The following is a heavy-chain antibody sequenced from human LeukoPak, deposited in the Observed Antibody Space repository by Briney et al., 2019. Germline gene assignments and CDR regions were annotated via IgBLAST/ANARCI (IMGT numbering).Heavy chain of an antibody. CDR2: IYTSGST. CDR1: GGSISSYY. V-gene: IGHV4-4*09. D-gene: IGHD5-24*01. CDR3: ARGIWSEMAANYFDY. Sequence: PSETLSLTCTVSGGSISSYYWSWIRQPPGKGLEWIGYIYTSGSTTYNPSLKSRVTISVDTSKNQFSLKLSSVTAADTAVYYCARGIWSEMAANYFDYWGQGTLVTVSS. J-gene: IGHJ4*02.